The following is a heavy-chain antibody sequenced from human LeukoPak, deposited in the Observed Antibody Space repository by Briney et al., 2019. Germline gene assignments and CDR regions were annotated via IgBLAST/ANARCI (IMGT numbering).Heavy chain of an antibody. Sequence: ASVKVSCKASGGTFRNYVVGWVRQAPGQGLEWMGRINPNSGGTNSGQKFQGRVTMTRDTSISTAYLELSSLTFDDTAVYYCARVDAASLAVHYWGQGTLVTVSS. CDR3: ARVDAASLAVHY. D-gene: IGHD6-13*01. CDR1: GGTFRNYV. V-gene: IGHV1-2*02. CDR2: INPNSGGT. J-gene: IGHJ4*02.